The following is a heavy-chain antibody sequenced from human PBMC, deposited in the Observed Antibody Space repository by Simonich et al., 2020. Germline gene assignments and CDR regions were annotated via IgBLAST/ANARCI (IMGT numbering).Heavy chain of an antibody. D-gene: IGHD6-13*01. CDR3: ARVGYSNYYYYGMDV. J-gene: IGHJ6*02. Sequence: QVQLQESGPGLVKPSETLSLTCAVSGYSISSGYYWGWIRQPPGKGLGCIGSIYHSGSTYSNPSLKRRVTISVDTSKNQFTLKLSSVTAADTAVYYCARVGYSNYYYYGMDVWGQGTTVTVSS. V-gene: IGHV4-38-2*01. CDR2: IYHSGST. CDR1: GYSISSGYY.